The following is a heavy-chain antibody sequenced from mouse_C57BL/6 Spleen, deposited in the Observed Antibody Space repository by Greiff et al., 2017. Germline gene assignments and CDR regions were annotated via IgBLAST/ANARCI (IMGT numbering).Heavy chain of an antibody. CDR2: INPNNGGT. Sequence: VQLQQSGPELVKPGASVKISCKASGYTFTDYYMNWVKQSHGKSLEWIGDINPNNGGTSYNQKFKGKATLTVAKSSSTAYLELRSLTSEDSAVYYCARGYYGSYWYFDVWGTGTTVTVSS. V-gene: IGHV1-26*01. D-gene: IGHD1-1*01. J-gene: IGHJ1*03. CDR3: ARGYYGSYWYFDV. CDR1: GYTFTDYY.